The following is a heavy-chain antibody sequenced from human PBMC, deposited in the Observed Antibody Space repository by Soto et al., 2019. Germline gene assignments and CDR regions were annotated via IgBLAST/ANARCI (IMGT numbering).Heavy chain of an antibody. J-gene: IGHJ4*02. CDR2: ISGSGTNI. D-gene: IGHD6-19*01. CDR1: GFTFSDYY. Sequence: QVQLVESGGGSVKTRGSLRLSCAGSGFTFSDYYMSWVRQAPGKGLEWISYISGSGTNIYYADSVKGRFTISRDNAKNSVYLQMDSLRAEDTATYFCAKMLSTGWYDPVFHWGQGTLVSVS. V-gene: IGHV3-11*01. CDR3: AKMLSTGWYDPVFH.